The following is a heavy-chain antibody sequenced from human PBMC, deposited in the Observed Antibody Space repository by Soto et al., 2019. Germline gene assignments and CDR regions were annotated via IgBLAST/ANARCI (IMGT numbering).Heavy chain of an antibody. CDR3: ARRSPPLYGSGWEAFDYYYGMDV. V-gene: IGHV1-69*06. CDR2: IIPIFGTA. Sequence: QVQLVQSGAEVKKPGSSVKVSCKASGGTFSSYAISWVRQAPGQGLEWMGGIIPIFGTANYAQKFKGRVTITADTSKTTAYLALSSLSPEDTAVYYCARRSPPLYGSGWEAFDYYYGMDVWGQGTTVTVSS. CDR1: GGTFSSYA. J-gene: IGHJ6*02. D-gene: IGHD3-10*01.